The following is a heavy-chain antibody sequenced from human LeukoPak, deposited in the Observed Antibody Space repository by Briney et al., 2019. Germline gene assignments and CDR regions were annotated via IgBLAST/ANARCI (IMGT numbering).Heavy chain of an antibody. CDR2: INRDGSEK. J-gene: IGHJ4*01. D-gene: IGHD4-17*01. Sequence: PGGSLRLFCAAAGFTFSTSWMTWVRQAPGKGLEWLTYINRDGSEKNYVDSVKGRFTISRDNAKNSLFLQMDTLSVEDTAVYYCARAVTPGGYFDYWGHGTPVTVSS. CDR1: GFTFSTSW. CDR3: ARAVTPGGYFDY. V-gene: IGHV3-7*05.